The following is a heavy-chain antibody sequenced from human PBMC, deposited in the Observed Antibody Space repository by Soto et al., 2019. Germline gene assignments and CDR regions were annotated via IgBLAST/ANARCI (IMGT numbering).Heavy chain of an antibody. CDR1: GYTFTGYY. V-gene: IGHV1-2*02. CDR3: ARQRLGELSLGAAGY. D-gene: IGHD3-16*02. J-gene: IGHJ4*02. Sequence: QVQLVQSGAEVKKPGASVKVSCKASGYTFTGYYMHWVRQAPGQGLEWMGWINPNSGGTSYAQKFQGRVTRARDTSISTAYMELSRLRSDDTAVYYCARQRLGELSLGAAGYWGQGTLVTVSS. CDR2: INPNSGGT.